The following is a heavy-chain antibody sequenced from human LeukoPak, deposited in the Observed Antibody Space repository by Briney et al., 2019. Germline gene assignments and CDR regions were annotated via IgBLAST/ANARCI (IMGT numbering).Heavy chain of an antibody. J-gene: IGHJ6*02. CDR3: ARDRSIYYYGMDV. Sequence: AGGSLRLSCAASGFTFSSYAMHWVRQAPGRGLEWVAVIWCGGSNTYYADSVKGRFTISRDNAKNSLYLQMNSLRAEDTAVYYCARDRSIYYYGMDVWGQGTTVTVFS. CDR1: GFTFSSYA. V-gene: IGHV3-33*08. CDR2: IWCGGSNT.